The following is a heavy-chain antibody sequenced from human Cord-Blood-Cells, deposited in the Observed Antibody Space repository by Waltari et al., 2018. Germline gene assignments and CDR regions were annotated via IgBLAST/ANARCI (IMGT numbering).Heavy chain of an antibody. CDR2: IYYRGST. V-gene: IGHV4-39*01. J-gene: IGHJ1*01. D-gene: IGHD2-15*01. CDR1: GGSISSSSYY. Sequence: QLQLQESGPGLVKPSETLSLTCTVSGGSISSSSYYWGWIRQPPGKGLEWIGSIYYRGSTYYNPALKGRVTISVDTSKNQFSLKLSSVTAADTAVYYCARPGGYCSGGSCYSGYFQHWGQGTLVTVSS. CDR3: ARPGGYCSGGSCYSGYFQH.